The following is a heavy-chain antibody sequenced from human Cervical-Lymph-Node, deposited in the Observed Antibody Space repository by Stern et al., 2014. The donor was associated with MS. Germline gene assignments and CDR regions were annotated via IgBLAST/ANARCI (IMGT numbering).Heavy chain of an antibody. V-gene: IGHV3-30*03. J-gene: IGHJ6*02. CDR2: ISIVGSNR. Sequence: VQLVESGGGVVPPGRSLRLSCAVSGFSLNSLGMHWVRPAPGKGLDVVAVISIVGSNRRDGASLKGRFSIPRDISNNTLYLQMNSLRPEDTAVYYCLGVGDAMHVWGQGTTVIVSS. CDR3: LGVGDAMHV. CDR1: GFSLNSLG.